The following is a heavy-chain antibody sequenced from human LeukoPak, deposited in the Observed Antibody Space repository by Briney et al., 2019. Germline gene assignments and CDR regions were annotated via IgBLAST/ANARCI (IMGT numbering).Heavy chain of an antibody. CDR1: GYTFTSYY. V-gene: IGHV1-46*01. J-gene: IGHJ4*02. Sequence: ASVKVSCKASGYTFTSYYMHWVRQAPGQGLEWMGIINPSGGSTSYAQKFQGRVTMTRDMSTSTVYMELSSLRSEDTAVYYCARDLRDYDSSGVVDYWGQGTLVTVSS. CDR3: ARDLRDYDSSGVVDY. D-gene: IGHD3-22*01. CDR2: INPSGGST.